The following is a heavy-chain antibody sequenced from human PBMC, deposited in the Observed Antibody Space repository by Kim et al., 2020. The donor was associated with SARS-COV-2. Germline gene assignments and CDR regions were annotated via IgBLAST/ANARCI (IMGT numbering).Heavy chain of an antibody. Sequence: GGSLRLSCAASGFTVSSNYMSWVRQAPGKGLEWVSVIYSGGSTYYADSVKGRFTISRDNSKNTLYLQMNSLRAEDTAVYYCARAWDIVAPLGYWGQGTLGTVSS. CDR1: GFTVSSNY. V-gene: IGHV3-66*01. D-gene: IGHD5-12*01. CDR2: IYSGGST. J-gene: IGHJ4*02. CDR3: ARAWDIVAPLGY.